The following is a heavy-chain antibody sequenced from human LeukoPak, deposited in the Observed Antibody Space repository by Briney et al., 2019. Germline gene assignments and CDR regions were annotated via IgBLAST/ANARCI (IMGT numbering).Heavy chain of an antibody. D-gene: IGHD1-26*01. CDR1: VFAFTSDA. CDR3: PKDIVVATIVPYYFDY. CDR2: ISGSGGST. Sequence: GRSLRLSCAASVFAFTSDAMSCVREAPGQGLEWVSAISGSGGSTYYADSVKGRFTISRDNTKNTLYLQMNSLRAEDTAVYYCPKDIVVATIVPYYFDYWGQGTLVTVSS. V-gene: IGHV3-23*01. J-gene: IGHJ4*02.